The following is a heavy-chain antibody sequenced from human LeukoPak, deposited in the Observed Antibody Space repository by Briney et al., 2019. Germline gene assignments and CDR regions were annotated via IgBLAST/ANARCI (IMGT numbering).Heavy chain of an antibody. CDR3: ARGAAAVY. V-gene: IGHV4-34*01. J-gene: IGHJ4*02. CDR1: GGSFSGYY. Sequence: SETLSLTCAVYGGSFSGYYWSWIRQPPGKGLEWIGEINHSGSTNYNPSLKSRVTISVDTSKNQFSLKLSSVTAADTAVYYCARGAAAVYWGQGALVTVSS. D-gene: IGHD6-13*01. CDR2: INHSGST.